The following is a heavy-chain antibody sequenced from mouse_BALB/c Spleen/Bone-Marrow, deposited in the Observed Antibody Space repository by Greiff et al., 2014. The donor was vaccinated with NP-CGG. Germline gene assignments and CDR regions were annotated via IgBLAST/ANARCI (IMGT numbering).Heavy chain of an antibody. Sequence: VQVVESGAELVRPGTSVKVSCKASGYAFTNYLIEWVKQRPGQGLEWIGMINPGSGGTNYNEKLKGKATLTADKSSSTAYMQLSSLTSDDSAVYFWARRDGSYFDYWGQGTTLTVSS. J-gene: IGHJ2*01. V-gene: IGHV1-54*01. CDR1: GYAFTNYL. CDR3: ARRDGSYFDY. D-gene: IGHD3-3*01. CDR2: INPGSGGT.